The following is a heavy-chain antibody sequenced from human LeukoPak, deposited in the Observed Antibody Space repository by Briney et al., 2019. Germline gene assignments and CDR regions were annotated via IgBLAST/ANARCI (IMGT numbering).Heavy chain of an antibody. D-gene: IGHD5-18*01. CDR2: IRSKAYGWTT. V-gene: IGHV3-49*04. CDR3: TRDPYSYGFISYFDY. J-gene: IGHJ4*02. Sequence: GGSLRLSCTASGFTFGDYAMSWVRQAPGKGLEWVGFIRSKAYGWTTEYAASVKGRFTISRDDSKSIAYLQMNSLKTEDTAVYYCTRDPYSYGFISYFDYWGQGTLVTVSS. CDR1: GFTFGDYA.